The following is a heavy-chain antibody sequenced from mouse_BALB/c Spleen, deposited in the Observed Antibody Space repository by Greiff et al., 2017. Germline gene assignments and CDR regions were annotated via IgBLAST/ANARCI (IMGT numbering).Heavy chain of an antibody. CDR3: ARDSPMDY. CDR1: GFTFTDYY. Sequence: EVQLVESGGGLVQPGGSLRLSCATSGFTFTDYYMSWVRQPPGKALEWLCFIRNKANGYTTEYSASVKGRFTISRDNSQSILYLQMNTLRAEDSATYYCARDSPMDYWGQGTSVTVSS. V-gene: IGHV7-3*02. CDR2: IRNKANGYTT. J-gene: IGHJ4*01.